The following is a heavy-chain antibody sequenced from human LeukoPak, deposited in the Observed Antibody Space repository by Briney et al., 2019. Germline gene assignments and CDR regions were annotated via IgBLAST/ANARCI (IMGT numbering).Heavy chain of an antibody. CDR2: IYYSGST. Sequence: PSQTLSLTCTVSGGSISSGSYYWSWIRQPPGKGLEWIGYIYYSGSTNYNPSLKSRVTISVDTSKNQFSLKLSSVTAADTAVYYCARHPGYSYAYVDYWGQGTLVTVSS. CDR3: ARHPGYSYAYVDY. V-gene: IGHV4-61*01. CDR1: GGSISSGSYY. D-gene: IGHD5-18*01. J-gene: IGHJ4*02.